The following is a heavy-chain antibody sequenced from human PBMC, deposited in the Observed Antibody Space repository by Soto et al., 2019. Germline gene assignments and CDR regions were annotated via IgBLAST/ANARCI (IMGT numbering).Heavy chain of an antibody. CDR1: GYTFSNYD. CDR3: ARERLNTGWYGFDH. CDR2: VSNKNGVT. Sequence: RASVKVSCKTSGYTFSNYDFSWVRQAPGQGLEWMGWVSNKNGVTNYAEKFRDRVTMTTDISTNTIYMELRSLRSDDTAVYFCARERLNTGWYGFDHWGQGTLVTVSS. D-gene: IGHD6-19*01. J-gene: IGHJ4*02. V-gene: IGHV1-18*04.